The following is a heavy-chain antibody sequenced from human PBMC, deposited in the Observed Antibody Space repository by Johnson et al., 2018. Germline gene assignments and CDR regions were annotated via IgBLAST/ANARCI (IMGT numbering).Heavy chain of an antibody. D-gene: IGHD2-8*01. J-gene: IGHJ6*03. V-gene: IGHV3-7*01. CDR1: GGSFSGYY. CDR2: IKQDGSEK. Sequence: VQLQQWGAGLLKPSETLSLTCAVYGGSFSGYYWSWVRQAPGKGLEWVANIKQDGSEKYYVDSVKGRFTISRDNAKNSLYLQINSLRAEDTAVYYCVGIKLMVYSIPYYYYYYMDVWGKGTTVTVSS. CDR3: VGIKLMVYSIPYYYYYYMDV.